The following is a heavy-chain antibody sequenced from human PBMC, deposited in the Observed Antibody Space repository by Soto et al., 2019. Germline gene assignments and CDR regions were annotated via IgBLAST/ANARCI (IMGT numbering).Heavy chain of an antibody. CDR1: GGSISSGGYY. CDR3: ASGTTGTTGYYYYGMDV. J-gene: IGHJ6*02. D-gene: IGHD1-1*01. CDR2: IYYSGST. V-gene: IGHV4-31*03. Sequence: SETLSLTCTVSGGSISSGGYYWSWIRQHPGKGLEWIGYIYYSGSTYYNPSLKSRVTISVDTSKNQFSLKLSSVAAADTAVYYCASGTTGTTGYYYYGMDVWGQGTTVTVSS.